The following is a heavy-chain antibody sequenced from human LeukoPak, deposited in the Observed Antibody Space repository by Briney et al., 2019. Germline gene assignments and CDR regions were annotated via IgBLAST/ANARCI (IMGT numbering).Heavy chain of an antibody. Sequence: GGSLRLSCAVSGFIVSSNYMSWVRQAPGKGLEWVSVIYTGESASYADSVKGRFNISRDISENTLYLQMDSLRAEDTAVYYCVRDSRVDNPGLYWGQGTLVTVSS. CDR2: IYTGESA. D-gene: IGHD1-1*01. V-gene: IGHV3-53*01. J-gene: IGHJ4*02. CDR1: GFIVSSNY. CDR3: VRDSRVDNPGLY.